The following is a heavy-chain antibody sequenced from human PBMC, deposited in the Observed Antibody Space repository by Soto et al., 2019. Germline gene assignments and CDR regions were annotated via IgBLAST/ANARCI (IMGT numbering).Heavy chain of an antibody. CDR1: GGSISSSSYY. CDR2: IYYSGST. V-gene: IGHV4-39*01. J-gene: IGHJ6*02. CDR3: ARRFDDYSKGEDYYGMDV. Sequence: KTSETLSLTCTVSGGSISSSSYYWGWIRQPPGKGLEWIGSIYYSGSTYYNPSLKSRVTISVDTSKNQFSLKLSSVTAADTAVYYCARRFDDYSKGEDYYGMDVWGQGTTVTAP. D-gene: IGHD4-4*01.